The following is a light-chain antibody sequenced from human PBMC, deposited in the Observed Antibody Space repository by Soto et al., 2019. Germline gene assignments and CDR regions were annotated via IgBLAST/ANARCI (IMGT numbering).Light chain of an antibody. CDR3: QQYNNWPPLT. CDR2: DSS. V-gene: IGKV3D-15*01. Sequence: EIVLTQSPATLSLSPGERATLSCRASQSLSSNFLAWYQQKPGQPPRLLIYDSSTRATGFPDRFSGSGSGTDFTLTISSLQSEDFAVYYCQQYNNWPPLTFGGGTKVEIK. J-gene: IGKJ4*01. CDR1: QSLSSN.